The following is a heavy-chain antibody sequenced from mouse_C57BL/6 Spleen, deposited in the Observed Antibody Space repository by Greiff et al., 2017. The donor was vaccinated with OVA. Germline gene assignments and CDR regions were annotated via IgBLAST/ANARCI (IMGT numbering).Heavy chain of an antibody. D-gene: IGHD1-1*01. V-gene: IGHV1-69*01. Sequence: QVQLQQPGAELVMPGASVKLSCKASGYTFTSYWMHWVKQRPGQGLEWIGEIDPSDSYTNYNQKFKGKSTLTVDKSSSTAYMQLSSLTSEDSAVYYCARCITTVVAYYFDYWGQGTTLTGSS. CDR2: IDPSDSYT. CDR3: ARCITTVVAYYFDY. J-gene: IGHJ2*01. CDR1: GYTFTSYW.